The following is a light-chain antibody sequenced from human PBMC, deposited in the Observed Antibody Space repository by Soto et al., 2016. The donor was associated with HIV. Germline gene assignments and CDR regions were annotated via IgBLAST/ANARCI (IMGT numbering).Light chain of an antibody. Sequence: DIQMTQSPSSVSASVGDRVTITCRASQDLSSWLAWYQQKPGKAPKLLIYAASSLQSGVPSRFSGSGSGTHFILTISSLQPEDFATYYCQEARGLTFGGGTRVEIK. CDR3: QEARGLT. CDR1: QDLSSW. CDR2: AAS. J-gene: IGKJ4*01. V-gene: IGKV1-12*01.